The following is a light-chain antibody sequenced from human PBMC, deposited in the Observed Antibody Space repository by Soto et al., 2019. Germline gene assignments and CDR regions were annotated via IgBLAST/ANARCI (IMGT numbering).Light chain of an antibody. Sequence: QAVLTQPPSASRSPGQSVTISCTGTSGDVGAHDYVSWYQQHPGKAPKLLIYEVTKRPLGVPDRFSGSKSGNAASLTVSGLQAEDEADYYCSSYAGSNYPYVFGTGPRVTVL. CDR1: SGDVGAHDY. CDR2: EVT. CDR3: SSYAGSNYPYV. J-gene: IGLJ1*01. V-gene: IGLV2-8*01.